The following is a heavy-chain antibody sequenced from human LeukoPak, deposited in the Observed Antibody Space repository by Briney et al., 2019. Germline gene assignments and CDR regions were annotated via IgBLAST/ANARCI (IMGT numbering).Heavy chain of an antibody. CDR3: AKGPGVYYYYGMDV. CDR1: GFTFSSYG. J-gene: IGHJ6*02. CDR2: ISFDGSNK. V-gene: IGHV3-30*18. D-gene: IGHD3-10*01. Sequence: GGSLRLSCAASGFTFSSYGMHWVRQAPGKGLEWVAVISFDGSNKFYTESVKGRFTISRDNSKNTLYLQVNSLRAEDTAVYYCAKGPGVYYYYGMDVWGQGTTVTVSS.